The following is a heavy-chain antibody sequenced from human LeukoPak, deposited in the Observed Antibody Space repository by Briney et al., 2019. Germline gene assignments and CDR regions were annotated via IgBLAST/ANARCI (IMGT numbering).Heavy chain of an antibody. Sequence: SETLSLTCAVYGGSFSGYYWSWIRQPPGKGLEWIGEINHSGSTNYNLSLKSRVTTSIDTSKKHFSLKLTSVTAADTAVYYCARGAPPQNWGQGTLVTVSS. V-gene: IGHV4-34*01. CDR1: GGSFSGYY. CDR3: ARGAPPQN. J-gene: IGHJ4*02. CDR2: INHSGST.